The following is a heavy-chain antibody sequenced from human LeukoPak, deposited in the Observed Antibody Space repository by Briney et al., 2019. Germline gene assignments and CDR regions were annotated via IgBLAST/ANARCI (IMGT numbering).Heavy chain of an antibody. CDR1: GGSISSSSYY. CDR2: IYYSGST. Sequence: SETLSLTCTVSGGSISSSSYYWGWIRQPPGKGLEWIGSIYYSGSTYYNPSLKIRVTISVDTSKNQFSLKLSSVTAADTAVYYCARIRTYYDFWSGYYPRVAWFDPWGQGTLVTVSS. D-gene: IGHD3-3*01. J-gene: IGHJ5*02. CDR3: ARIRTYYDFWSGYYPRVAWFDP. V-gene: IGHV4-39*07.